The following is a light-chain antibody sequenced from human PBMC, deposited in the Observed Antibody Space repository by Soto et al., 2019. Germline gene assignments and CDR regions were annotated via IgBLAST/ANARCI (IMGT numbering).Light chain of an antibody. CDR2: ATF. CDR1: QSISNY. V-gene: IGKV1-39*01. J-gene: IGKJ2*01. Sequence: DIQMTQSPSSLSASVGDRVTITCRASQSISNYLNWYQQKPGKAPNLLIYATFSLQSGVPSRFSGSGSGTDFTLTISSLQPEDFATYYCQQHYNTPHTFGQGTKLEI. CDR3: QQHYNTPHT.